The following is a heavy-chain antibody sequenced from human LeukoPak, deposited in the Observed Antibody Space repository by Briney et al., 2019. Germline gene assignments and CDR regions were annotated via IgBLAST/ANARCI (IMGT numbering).Heavy chain of an antibody. V-gene: IGHV3-23*01. Sequence: GSLRLSCAASGFTFSSYAMNWVRQAPGKGLEWVSGISGSGGSTYYADSVKGRFAISRDNSKDTLYLQMSSLRAEDTALYYCARDRHSTTDYFDYWGQGTLVTVSS. CDR3: ARDRHSTTDYFDY. J-gene: IGHJ4*02. CDR1: GFTFSSYA. D-gene: IGHD1-26*01. CDR2: ISGSGGST.